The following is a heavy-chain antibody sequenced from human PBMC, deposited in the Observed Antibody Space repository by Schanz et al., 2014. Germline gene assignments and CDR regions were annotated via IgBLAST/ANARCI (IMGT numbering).Heavy chain of an antibody. J-gene: IGHJ3*02. D-gene: IGHD6-13*01. CDR2: IHSTGGTT. V-gene: IGHV1-46*01. CDR3: ARNIIATARAYDI. Sequence: QVQGVQSGADVKKPGTAVKVSCKASEYTFTRHYMHWVRQAPGQGLEWMGIIHSTGGTTSHAQKFQGRVTMTRDTSTSTVYMELSSLRSEDTAVYYCARNIIATARAYDIWGQGTMVTVSS. CDR1: EYTFTRHY.